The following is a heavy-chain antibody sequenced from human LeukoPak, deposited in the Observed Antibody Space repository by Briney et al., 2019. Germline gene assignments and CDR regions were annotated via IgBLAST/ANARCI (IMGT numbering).Heavy chain of an antibody. CDR2: INHSGST. CDR1: GGSFSGYY. CDR3: ARLGYSSGWRTEVDAFDI. V-gene: IGHV4-34*01. Sequence: SETLSLTCAVYGGSFSGYYWSWIRQPPGKGLEWIGEINHSGSTNYNPSLKSRVTISVDTSKNQFSLKLSSVTAADTAVYYCARLGYSSGWRTEVDAFDIWGQGTMVTVSS. J-gene: IGHJ3*02. D-gene: IGHD6-19*01.